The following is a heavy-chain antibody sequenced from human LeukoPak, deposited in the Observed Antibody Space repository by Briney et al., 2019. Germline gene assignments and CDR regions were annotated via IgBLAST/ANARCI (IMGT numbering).Heavy chain of an antibody. D-gene: IGHD1-1*01. Sequence: SETLSLTCTGSGGSISSYYWSWIRQPPGKGLEWIGEINHSGSTNYNPSLKSRVTISVDTSKNQFSLKLSSVTAADTAVYYCARGKRNDFDYWGQGTLVTVSS. CDR3: ARGKRNDFDY. CDR1: GGSISSYY. J-gene: IGHJ4*02. CDR2: INHSGST. V-gene: IGHV4-34*01.